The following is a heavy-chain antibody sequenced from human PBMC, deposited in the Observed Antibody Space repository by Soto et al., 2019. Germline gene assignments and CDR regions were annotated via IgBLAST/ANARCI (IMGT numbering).Heavy chain of an antibody. V-gene: IGHV4-30-4*01. CDR3: AREATIAARLDS. J-gene: IGHJ4*02. D-gene: IGHD6-6*01. Sequence: SETLSLTCTVSGGSISSGDYYLSWLRQPPGKGLEWIGYIYYSGSTYYNPSLKSRVTISVDTSKNQFSLKLSSVTAADTAVYYCAREATIAARLDSWGQGTLVTVS. CDR1: GGSISSGDYY. CDR2: IYYSGST.